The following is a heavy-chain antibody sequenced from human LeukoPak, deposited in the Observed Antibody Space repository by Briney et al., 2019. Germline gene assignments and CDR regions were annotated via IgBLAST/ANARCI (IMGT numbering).Heavy chain of an antibody. D-gene: IGHD5-12*01. CDR3: ASSPPPRRGYSGYDVVDYYYGMDV. CDR2: TYYRSKWYH. V-gene: IGHV6-1*01. J-gene: IGHJ6*02. CDR1: GDSVSSNSVA. Sequence: SQTLSLTCAISGDSVSSNSVAWNWIRPSPSSGLEWLGRTYYRSKWYHDYAVSVKSRIIINPDTSKNQFSLQLNSVTAADTAVYYCASSPPPRRGYSGYDVVDYYYGMDVWGQGTTVTVSS.